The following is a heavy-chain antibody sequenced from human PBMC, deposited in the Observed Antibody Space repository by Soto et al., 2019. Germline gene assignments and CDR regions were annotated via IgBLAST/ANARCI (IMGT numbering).Heavy chain of an antibody. D-gene: IGHD6-13*01. CDR2: IYYSGST. CDR1: GGSISSYY. CDR3: ARMAAAGQDYYYYYGMDV. V-gene: IGHV4-59*01. J-gene: IGHJ6*02. Sequence: PSETLSLTCTVSGGSISSYYWSWIRQPPGKGLEWIGYIYYSGSTNYNPSLKSRVTISVDTSKNQFSLKLSSVTAADTAVYYCARMAAAGQDYYYYYGMDVWGQGTTVTVSS.